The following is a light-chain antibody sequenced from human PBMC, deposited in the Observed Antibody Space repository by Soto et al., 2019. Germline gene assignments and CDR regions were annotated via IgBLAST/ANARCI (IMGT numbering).Light chain of an antibody. J-gene: IGLJ1*01. V-gene: IGLV2-14*01. CDR3: SSYTSSSTLLYV. CDR2: EVS. Sequence: QSALTQPASVSGSPGQSITISCTGTSSDGGGYNYVSWYQQHPGKAPKLMIYEVSNRPSGVSNRFSGSKSDNTASLTISGLQAEDEADYYCSSYTSSSTLLYVFGTGTKLTVL. CDR1: SSDGGGYNY.